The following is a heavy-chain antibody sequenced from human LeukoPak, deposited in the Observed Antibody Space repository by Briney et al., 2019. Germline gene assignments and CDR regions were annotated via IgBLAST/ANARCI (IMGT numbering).Heavy chain of an antibody. J-gene: IGHJ5*02. V-gene: IGHV1-18*01. CDR3: ARDVDYYDSSGPLAGSWFDP. D-gene: IGHD3-22*01. CDR1: GYTFTSYG. CDR2: ISAYNGNT. Sequence: ASVKVSCKASGYTFTSYGITWVRLAPGQGLEWMGWISAYNGNTNYAQKLQGRVTMTTDTSTSTAYTELRSLRSDDTAVYYCARDVDYYDSSGPLAGSWFDPWGQGTLVTVSS.